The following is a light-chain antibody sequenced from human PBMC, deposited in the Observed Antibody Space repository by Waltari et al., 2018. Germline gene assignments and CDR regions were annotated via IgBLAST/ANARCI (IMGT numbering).Light chain of an antibody. CDR2: GRN. V-gene: IGLV1-47*01. CDR1: NSNIGSNS. Sequence: QSVLTQPPSASGNPGQTVTISCSGGNSNIGSNSVDWYQQFPGTAPNLLIYGRNRRPSGFPDLFPGSKSGTSASLAISGLRSEDEADYYCATWDESLNGVVIGGGTKLSVL. J-gene: IGLJ3*02. CDR3: ATWDESLNGVV.